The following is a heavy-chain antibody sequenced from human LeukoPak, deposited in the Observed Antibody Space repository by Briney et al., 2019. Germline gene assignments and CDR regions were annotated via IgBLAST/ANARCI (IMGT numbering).Heavy chain of an antibody. CDR2: TYYRSKWYN. J-gene: IGHJ6*02. D-gene: IGHD2-15*01. V-gene: IGHV6-1*01. CDR1: GDSVSSNSAA. Sequence: SQTLSLTCAISGDSVSSNSAAWNWIRQSPSRGLEWLGRTYYRSKWYNGYAVSVKSRITINPDTSKNQFSLKLSSVTAADTAVYYCARLYCSGGSCYSVSYYYYYGMDVWGQGTTVTVSS. CDR3: ARLYCSGGSCYSVSYYYYYGMDV.